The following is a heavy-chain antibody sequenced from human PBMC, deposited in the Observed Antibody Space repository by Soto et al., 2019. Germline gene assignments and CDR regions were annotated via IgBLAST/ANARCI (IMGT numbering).Heavy chain of an antibody. Sequence: QVQLMQSGTEVKKPGASVTVSCKASGYTSADFGISWVRQAPGQGLEWMGWVSGNNGASKPAPKVQGRITMTLDTSTGVSYMALRSLRSDDTAIYYCVRDQKYFRVNGNWFDSWGQGTLVSVSS. CDR3: VRDQKYFRVNGNWFDS. CDR2: VSGNNGAS. CDR1: GYTSADFG. D-gene: IGHD2-2*01. J-gene: IGHJ5*01. V-gene: IGHV1-18*04.